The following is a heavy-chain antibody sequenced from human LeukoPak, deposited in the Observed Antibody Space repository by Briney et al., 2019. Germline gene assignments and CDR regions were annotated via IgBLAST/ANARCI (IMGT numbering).Heavy chain of an antibody. J-gene: IGHJ1*01. CDR2: ISYDGSNK. D-gene: IGHD2-15*01. CDR1: GFTFSGYG. V-gene: IGHV3-30*03. CDR3: ASNVVLGYFQN. Sequence: GGSLRLSCAASGFTFSGYGMHWVRQAPGKGLEWVAVISYDGSNKYYADSVKGRFTISRDNSKNTLYLQMNSLRAEDTAVYYCASNVVLGYFQNWGQGTLVTVSS.